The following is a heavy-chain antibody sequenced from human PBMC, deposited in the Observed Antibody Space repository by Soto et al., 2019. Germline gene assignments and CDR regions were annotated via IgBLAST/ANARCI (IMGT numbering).Heavy chain of an antibody. J-gene: IGHJ4*02. Sequence: PSETLPVTCTLAGGAISRYYLSRLRQRPGKGRGGLGYIYDTGSTKYNPSLKIGVSISVDTCTNQVYLNHSSVTAADTAVYYCARHKHGTTYDYWGQGILVTVSS. D-gene: IGHD1-7*01. CDR3: ARHKHGTTYDY. V-gene: IGHV4-59*08. CDR1: GGAISRYY. CDR2: IYDTGST.